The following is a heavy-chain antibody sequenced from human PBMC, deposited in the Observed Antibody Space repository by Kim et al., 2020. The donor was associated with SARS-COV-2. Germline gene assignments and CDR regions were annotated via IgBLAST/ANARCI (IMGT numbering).Heavy chain of an antibody. CDR3: ARHEAGPAQEARTSGRILYSSSWSDAFDI. CDR2: IYYSGST. D-gene: IGHD6-13*01. CDR1: GGSISSSSYY. V-gene: IGHV4-39*01. Sequence: SETLSLTCTVSGGSISSSSYYWGWIRQPPGKGLEWIGSIYYSGSTYYNPSLKSRVTISVDTSKNQFSLKLSSVTAADTAVYYCARHEAGPAQEARTSGRILYSSSWSDAFDIWGQGTMVTVSS. J-gene: IGHJ3*02.